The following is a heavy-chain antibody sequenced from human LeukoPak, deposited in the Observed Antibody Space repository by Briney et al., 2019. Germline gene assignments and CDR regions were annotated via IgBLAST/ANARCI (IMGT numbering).Heavy chain of an antibody. CDR2: IYYSGSN. CDR1: GGSISSSNYY. CDR3: ARLPDYYYYYMDV. D-gene: IGHD1-14*01. V-gene: IGHV4-39*02. J-gene: IGHJ6*03. Sequence: PSETLSLTFSVSGGSISSSNYYWGWLRQSPGKGLEWIGSIYYSGSNYHNPSLKSRVSISVDTSKNHFSLMLYSVTAADTAVYYRARLPDYYYYYMDVWGKGITVTVSS.